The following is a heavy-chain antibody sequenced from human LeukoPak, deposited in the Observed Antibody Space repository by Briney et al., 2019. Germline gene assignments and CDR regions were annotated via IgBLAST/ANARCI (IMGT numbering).Heavy chain of an antibody. CDR1: GGSISSSSYY. V-gene: IGHV4-39*07. J-gene: IGHJ4*02. D-gene: IGHD3-10*01. CDR2: IYYSGST. CDR3: AREARITMVRGVPHY. Sequence: SETLSLTCTVSGGSISSSSYYWGWIRQPPGQGLEWIGSIYYSGSTYYNPSLKSRVTISVDTSKNQFSLKLSSVSAADTAVYYCAREARITMVRGVPHYWGQGTLVTVSS.